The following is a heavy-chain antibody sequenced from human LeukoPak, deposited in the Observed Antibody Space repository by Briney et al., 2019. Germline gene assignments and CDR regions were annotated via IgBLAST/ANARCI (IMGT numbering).Heavy chain of an antibody. CDR1: GGTFSSYA. CDR2: IIPIFGTA. CDR3: ARDGPKRNWFDP. V-gene: IGHV1-69*05. Sequence: ASVKVSCKASGGTFSSYAISWVRQAPGQGLEWMGGIIPIFGTANYAQKFQGRVTITTDESTSTAYMELSSLRSEDTAVYYCARDGPKRNWFDPWGQGTLVTVSS. J-gene: IGHJ5*02.